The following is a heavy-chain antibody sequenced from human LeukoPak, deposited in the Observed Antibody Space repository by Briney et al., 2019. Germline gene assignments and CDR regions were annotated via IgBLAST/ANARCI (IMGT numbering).Heavy chain of an antibody. D-gene: IGHD6-19*01. CDR1: GGSISTYY. J-gene: IGHJ4*01. V-gene: IGHV4-4*07. CDR2: IHTSGST. Sequence: PSETLSLTCSVSGGSISTYYWSWIRQLAGKGLEWIARIHTSGSTNFNPSLKSRVSISMDTPNNQFSLMISSVTAADTAIYYCAGRGLSTGWTFDYWGHGTLVTVSS. CDR3: AGRGLSTGWTFDY.